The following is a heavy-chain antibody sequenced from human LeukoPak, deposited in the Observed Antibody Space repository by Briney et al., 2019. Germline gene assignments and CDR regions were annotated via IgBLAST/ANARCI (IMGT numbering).Heavy chain of an antibody. V-gene: IGHV3-66*02. CDR2: IYSGGST. D-gene: IGHD2-15*01. J-gene: IGHJ4*02. Sequence: PGGSLRLSCAASGFTVSCNYMSWVRQAPGKGLEWVSVIYSGGSTYYADSVKGRFTISRDNSKNTLYLQMNSLRAEDTAVYYCAKGGGSFSAYYFDYWGQGTLVTVSS. CDR3: AKGGGSFSAYYFDY. CDR1: GFTVSCNY.